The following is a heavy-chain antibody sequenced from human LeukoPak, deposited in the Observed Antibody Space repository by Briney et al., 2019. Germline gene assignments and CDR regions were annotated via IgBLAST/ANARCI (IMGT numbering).Heavy chain of an antibody. CDR2: ISYDGSNK. CDR3: AKDAREYLGPYYYGMDV. J-gene: IGHJ6*02. CDR1: EFTFNNYG. V-gene: IGHV3-30*18. Sequence: GGSLRLSCAASEFTFNNYGMHWVRQAPGKGLEWVAVISYDGSNKYYADSVKGRFTISRDNSKNTLYLQMNSLRAEDTAVYYCAKDAREYLGPYYYGMDVWGQGTTVTVSS. D-gene: IGHD2/OR15-2a*01.